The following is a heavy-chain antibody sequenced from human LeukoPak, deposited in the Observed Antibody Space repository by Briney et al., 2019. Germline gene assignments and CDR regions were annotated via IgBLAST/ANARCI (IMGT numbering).Heavy chain of an antibody. CDR3: AAWGRDPLGY. CDR1: GFTFSSYG. D-gene: IGHD3-16*01. Sequence: GRSLRLSCAASGFTFSSYGMHWVRQAPGKGLEWVAVIWYDGSNKYYADSVKGRFTISRDNSKTTLYLQMNSLRAEDTAVYYCAAWGRDPLGYWGQRTLVTVSS. V-gene: IGHV3-33*01. CDR2: IWYDGSNK. J-gene: IGHJ4*02.